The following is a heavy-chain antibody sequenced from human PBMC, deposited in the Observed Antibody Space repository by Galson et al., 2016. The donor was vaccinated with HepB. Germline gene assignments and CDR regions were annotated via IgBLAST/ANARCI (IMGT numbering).Heavy chain of an antibody. CDR1: GFTFESFA. CDR3: SRGQFDRVEIIAY. Sequence: SLRLSCAASGFTFESFAMHWVRQTPGKGLEWVAMKSSDGGHKLYAASVQGRFSISRDNSRNTLYLQMNSLRAEDTAVYYCSRGQFDRVEIIAYGGQGTLVTVSS. V-gene: IGHV3-30-3*01. CDR2: KSSDGGHK. J-gene: IGHJ4*02. D-gene: IGHD3-9*01.